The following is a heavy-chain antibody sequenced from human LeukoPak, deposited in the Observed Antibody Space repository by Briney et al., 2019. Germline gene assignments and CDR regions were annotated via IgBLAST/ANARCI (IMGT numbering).Heavy chain of an antibody. CDR1: GFTFSSYG. J-gene: IGHJ6*03. CDR3: AKSPYCSSTSCSKGDYYMDV. D-gene: IGHD2-2*01. CDR2: IRYDGSNK. Sequence: GGSLRLSCAASGFTFSSYGMHWVRQAPGKGLEWVAFIRYDGSNKYYADSVEGRFTISRDNSKNTLYLQMNSLRAEDTAVYYCAKSPYCSSTSCSKGDYYMDVWGKGTTVTVSS. V-gene: IGHV3-30*02.